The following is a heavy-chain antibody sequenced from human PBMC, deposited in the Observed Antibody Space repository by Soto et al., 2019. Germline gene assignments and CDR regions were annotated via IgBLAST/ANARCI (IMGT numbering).Heavy chain of an antibody. CDR1: GFTFSSYW. D-gene: IGHD4-4*01. CDR2: INSDGSST. J-gene: IGHJ3*02. Sequence: GALRLSFAASGFTFSSYWMHWVRQAPGKGLVWVSRINSDGSSTSYADSVKGRFTISRDNAKNTLYLQMNSLRAEDTAVYYCARVVLHDAFDIWGQGTMVTVSS. CDR3: ARVVLHDAFDI. V-gene: IGHV3-74*01.